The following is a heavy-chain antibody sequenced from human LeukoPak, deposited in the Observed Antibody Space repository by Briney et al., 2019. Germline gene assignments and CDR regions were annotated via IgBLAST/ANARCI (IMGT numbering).Heavy chain of an antibody. CDR2: ISSSSSYI. D-gene: IGHD3-3*01. Sequence: PGGSLRLSCAASGFTFDDYGMSWVRQAPGKGLEWVSSISSSSSYIYYADSVKGRFTISRDNAKNSLYLQMNSLRAEDTAVYYCAREPNPFWSGSNYYMDVWGKGTTVTVSS. CDR1: GFTFDDYG. J-gene: IGHJ6*03. CDR3: AREPNPFWSGSNYYMDV. V-gene: IGHV3-21*01.